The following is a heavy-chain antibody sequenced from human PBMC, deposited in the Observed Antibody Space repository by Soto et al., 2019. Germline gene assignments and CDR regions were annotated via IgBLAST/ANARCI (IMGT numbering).Heavy chain of an antibody. CDR3: ARDRTTGSSSSLVS. V-gene: IGHV4-4*02. D-gene: IGHD1-26*01. CDR2: SYHSGTT. CDR1: GGSISTTNW. J-gene: IGHJ4*02. Sequence: QVQLQESGPGLVKPSGTLSLTCTVSGGSISTTNWWTWVRQPPGKGLEWIGESYHSGTTNYNPSLKSRVTISVDKSNTHFSLELSSVTAADTAVYYCARDRTTGSSSSLVSWGQGTLVTVPS.